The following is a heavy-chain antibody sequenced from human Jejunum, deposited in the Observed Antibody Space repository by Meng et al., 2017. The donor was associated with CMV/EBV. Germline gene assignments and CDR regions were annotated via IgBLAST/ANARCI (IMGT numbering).Heavy chain of an antibody. D-gene: IGHD3-16*01. J-gene: IGHJ5*02. CDR1: DYIFYSHA. CDR2: ISPYKGNT. Sequence: QLLLVPAAAVVKTPGTLVQVSCNSSDYIFYSHALIWVRQAPGQGLEWMGWISPYKGNTKYAQNLQGRATLTTDISTSTAYMERRSLRSDATVYYYGARKLRGGGWFDPWGQGTLVTVSS. CDR3: ARKLRGGGWFDP. V-gene: IGHV1-18*04.